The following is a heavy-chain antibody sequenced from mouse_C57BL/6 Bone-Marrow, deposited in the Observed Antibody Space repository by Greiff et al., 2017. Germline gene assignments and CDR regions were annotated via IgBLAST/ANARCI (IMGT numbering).Heavy chain of an antibody. CDR3: SSLPDYYGSSHWYFDV. Sequence: QVQLQQPGAELVRPGSSVKLSCKASGYTFTSYWMHWVKQRPIQGLEWIGNIDPSDSETHYNQKFKDKATLTVDKSSSTAYMQLSSLTSEESAVYYCSSLPDYYGSSHWYFDVWGTGTTVTVSS. V-gene: IGHV1-52*01. CDR1: GYTFTSYW. D-gene: IGHD1-1*01. J-gene: IGHJ1*03. CDR2: IDPSDSET.